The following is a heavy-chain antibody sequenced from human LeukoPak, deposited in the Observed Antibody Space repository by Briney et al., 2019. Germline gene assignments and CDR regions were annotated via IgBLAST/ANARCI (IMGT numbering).Heavy chain of an antibody. J-gene: IGHJ4*02. CDR2: IDPSDSYT. Sequence: GESLRISCKGSGYSLTSYWISWVRQMRGKGLEWMGRIDPSDSYTYYSPSFQGHVTISADKSISTAYLQWSSLNASDTAMYYCARRLGYCSGGSCLIDYWGQGTLVTVSS. CDR1: GYSLTSYW. V-gene: IGHV5-10-1*01. D-gene: IGHD2-15*01. CDR3: ARRLGYCSGGSCLIDY.